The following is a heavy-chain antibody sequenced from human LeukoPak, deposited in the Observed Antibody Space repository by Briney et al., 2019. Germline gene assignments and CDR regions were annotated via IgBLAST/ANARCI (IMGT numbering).Heavy chain of an antibody. CDR1: GFTFSSYS. Sequence: GGSLRLSCAASGFTFSSYSMNWVRQAPGKGLEWVSSISGSSSYIYYADSVKGRFTISRDNAKNSLYLQMNSLRAEDTAVYYCAKALYSSSGWFDHWGQGTLVTVSS. CDR2: ISGSSSYI. CDR3: AKALYSSSGWFDH. V-gene: IGHV3-21*01. J-gene: IGHJ5*02. D-gene: IGHD6-6*01.